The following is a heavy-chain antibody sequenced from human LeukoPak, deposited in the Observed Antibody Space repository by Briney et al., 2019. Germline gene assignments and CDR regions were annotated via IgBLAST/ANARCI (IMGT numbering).Heavy chain of an antibody. V-gene: IGHV4-59*08. J-gene: IGHJ6*02. CDR1: GGSISCYY. D-gene: IGHD2-15*01. CDR2: IHYGGTT. Sequence: SETLSLTCTVSGGSISCYYWSCIRQPPGKGMEWIGYIHYGGTTLYNPSLSSRVTMSVDTSKNQFSLKLNSVTAADTAVYYCARHDPVALFQRGMDVWGQGTTVTVSS. CDR3: ARHDPVALFQRGMDV.